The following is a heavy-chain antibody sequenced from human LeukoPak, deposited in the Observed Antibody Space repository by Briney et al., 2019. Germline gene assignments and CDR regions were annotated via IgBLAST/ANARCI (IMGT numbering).Heavy chain of an antibody. Sequence: GGSLRLSCAASGFPFSDHYMDWVRQAPGKGLEWVGRSRNKANSYTTEYAASVKGRFAISRDESKSSLFLQMNSLRTEDTAVYYCARARTGTLAFDYWGQGTLVTVSS. J-gene: IGHJ4*02. D-gene: IGHD1-1*01. CDR2: SRNKANSYTT. V-gene: IGHV3-72*01. CDR3: ARARTGTLAFDY. CDR1: GFPFSDHY.